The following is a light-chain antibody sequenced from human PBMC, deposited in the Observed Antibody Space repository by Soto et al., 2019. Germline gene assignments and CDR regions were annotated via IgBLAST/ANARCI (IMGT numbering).Light chain of an antibody. J-gene: IGKJ5*01. Sequence: PGARATLSCRASQSVSSYLAWYQQKPGQAPRLLIHDASHRAAGIPARFSGSGFGTDFTLTISSLEPEDAAVYYCQQRSNWPPITFGQGTRLEI. V-gene: IGKV3-11*01. CDR3: QQRSNWPPIT. CDR1: QSVSSY. CDR2: DAS.